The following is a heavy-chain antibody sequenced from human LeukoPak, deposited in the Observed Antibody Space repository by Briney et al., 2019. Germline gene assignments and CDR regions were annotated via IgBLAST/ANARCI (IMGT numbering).Heavy chain of an antibody. CDR2: ISAYNGNT. Sequence: GASVKVSCKASGYTFTSYGITWVRQAPGQGLEWMGWISAYNGNTNYAQNLQGRVTMTTDTSTSTAYMELRNLRSDDTAVYYCARMVEGLLWFDPWGQGTLVTVSS. D-gene: IGHD3-3*01. J-gene: IGHJ5*02. CDR3: ARMVEGLLWFDP. CDR1: GYTFTSYG. V-gene: IGHV1-18*01.